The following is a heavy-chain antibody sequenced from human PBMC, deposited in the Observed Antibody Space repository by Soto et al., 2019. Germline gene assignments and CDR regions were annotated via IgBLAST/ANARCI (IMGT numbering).Heavy chain of an antibody. CDR1: VGTFSSYT. CDR2: IIPILGIA. D-gene: IGHD3-9*01. V-gene: IGHV1-69*08. CDR3: ARDCRRYYDILTGYYEHYYYYGMDV. Sequence: QVQLVQSGAEVKKPGSSVKVSCKASVGTFSSYTISWVRQAPGQGLEWMGRIIPILGIANYAQKFQGRVTITTDKSSTTAFRSLSSLIPEDTDAYYWARDCRRYYDILTGYYEHYYYYGMDVWGQGTTVTVS. J-gene: IGHJ6*02.